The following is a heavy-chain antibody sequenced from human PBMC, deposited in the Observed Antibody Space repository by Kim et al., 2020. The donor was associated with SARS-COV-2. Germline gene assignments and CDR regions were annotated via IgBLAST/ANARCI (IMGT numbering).Heavy chain of an antibody. V-gene: IGHV3-33*01. CDR2: IWYDGSNK. D-gene: IGHD3-10*01. Sequence: GGSLRLSCAASGFTFSSYGMHWVRQAPGKGLEWVAVIWYDGSNKYYADSVKGRFTISRDNSKNTLYLQMNSLRAEDTAVYYCARESPDGSGTGPRDAFDIWGQGTMVTVSS. J-gene: IGHJ3*02. CDR3: ARESPDGSGTGPRDAFDI. CDR1: GFTFSSYG.